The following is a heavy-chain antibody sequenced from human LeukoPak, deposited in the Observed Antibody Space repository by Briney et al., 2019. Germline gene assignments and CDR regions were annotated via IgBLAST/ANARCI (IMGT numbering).Heavy chain of an antibody. CDR2: ISSSGSTI. CDR3: ASSEYCTNGVCHAFDI. D-gene: IGHD2-8*01. V-gene: IGHV3-11*01. Sequence: GGSLRLSCAASGFTFSDYYMSGIRQAPGKGLEWVSYISSSGSTIYYADSVKGRFTISRDNAKNSLYLQMNSLRAEDTAVYYCASSEYCTNGVCHAFDIWGQGTMVTVSS. J-gene: IGHJ3*02. CDR1: GFTFSDYY.